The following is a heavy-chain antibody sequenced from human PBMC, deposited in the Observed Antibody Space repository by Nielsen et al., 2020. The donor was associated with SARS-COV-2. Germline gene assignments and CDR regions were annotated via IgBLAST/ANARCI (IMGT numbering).Heavy chain of an antibody. V-gene: IGHV3-7*01. D-gene: IGHD5-24*01. CDR1: GFTFSSYS. Sequence: GGSLRLSCAASGFTFSSYSMNWVRQAPGKGLEWVANIKQDGSEKYYVDSVKGRFTISRDNAKNSLYLQMNSLRAEDTAVYYCARDRGAVEMATIVDYWGQGTLVTVSS. J-gene: IGHJ4*02. CDR2: IKQDGSEK. CDR3: ARDRGAVEMATIVDY.